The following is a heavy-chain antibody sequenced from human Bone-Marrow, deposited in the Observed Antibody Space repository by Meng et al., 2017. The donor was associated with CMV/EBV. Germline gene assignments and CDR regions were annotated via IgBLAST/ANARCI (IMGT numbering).Heavy chain of an antibody. CDR3: ARVVSSSSPWYYYGMDV. Sequence: ASVKVSCKASGYTFTGYGISWVRQAPGQGLEWMGWISAYNGNTNYAQKLQGRVTMTTDTSTSTAYMELRSLRSDDTAVYYCARVVSSSSPWYYYGMDVWGQGTTVTVSS. J-gene: IGHJ6*02. D-gene: IGHD6-6*01. V-gene: IGHV1-18*01. CDR2: ISAYNGNT. CDR1: GYTFTGYG.